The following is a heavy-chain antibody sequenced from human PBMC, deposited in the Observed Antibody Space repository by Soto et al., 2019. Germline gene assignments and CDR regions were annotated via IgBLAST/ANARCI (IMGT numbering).Heavy chain of an antibody. D-gene: IGHD7-27*01. J-gene: IGHJ4*02. CDR2: VYWDDDK. V-gene: IGHV2-5*02. CDR1: GFSLTTGVG. CDR3: AKFTANF. Sequence: ITLEESGPTLVKPTETLTLTCTFSGFSLTTGVGVGWVRQPLGKALEWLALVYWDDDKHYNPFPMIRLTITKDISKGQVVLTMTNMDPVYTATYYFAKFTANFWGPGTLVTVSS.